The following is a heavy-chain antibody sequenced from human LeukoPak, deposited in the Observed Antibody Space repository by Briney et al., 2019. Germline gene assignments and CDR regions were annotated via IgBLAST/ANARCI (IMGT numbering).Heavy chain of an antibody. CDR2: ITGRGSDT. V-gene: IGHV3-23*01. CDR1: GFTFSTYA. D-gene: IGHD3-9*01. Sequence: GGSLRLSCVASGFTFSTYAMTWVRQSPGKGLEWVSVITGRGSDTYYADSVKGRFTISRDNSKNTLYLQMTSLRAEDTALYYCAKDRSTGFRSFDSWGQGTLVTVSS. J-gene: IGHJ4*02. CDR3: AKDRSTGFRSFDS.